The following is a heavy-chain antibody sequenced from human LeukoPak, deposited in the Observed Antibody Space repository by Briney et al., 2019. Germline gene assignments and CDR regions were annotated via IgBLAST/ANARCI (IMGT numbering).Heavy chain of an antibody. Sequence: GGSLRLSCAASGFTFSTYWMDWYRQAPGKGLEWVGNINQDASEINYVDSVRGRFTISRDNAKNSLHLQLNSLRAEDTAVYYCSTDRDNSDWQKRFDSWGQGTLVTVSS. CDR1: GFTFSTYW. CDR2: INQDASEI. V-gene: IGHV3-7*01. CDR3: STDRDNSDWQKRFDS. D-gene: IGHD2-21*02. J-gene: IGHJ4*02.